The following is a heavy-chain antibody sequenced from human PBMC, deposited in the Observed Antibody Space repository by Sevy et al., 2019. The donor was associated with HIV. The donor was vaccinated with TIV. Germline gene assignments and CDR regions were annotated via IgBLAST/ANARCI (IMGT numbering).Heavy chain of an antibody. CDR3: ARSNNAGVGNFYYXTTGYYSDY. Sequence: GGSLRLSCAXSGFXXXXYYMTWIRXAPGKXLEWVSHIXXXXXSKDYADSVGGRFSISRDKAQSTLHLQRDRLRADDTXXXXXARSNNAGVGNFYYXTTGYYSDYWGQGILVTVSS. CDR1: GFXXXXYY. V-gene: IGHV3-11*01. J-gene: IGHJ4*02. CDR2: IXXXXXSK. D-gene: IGHD3-9*01.